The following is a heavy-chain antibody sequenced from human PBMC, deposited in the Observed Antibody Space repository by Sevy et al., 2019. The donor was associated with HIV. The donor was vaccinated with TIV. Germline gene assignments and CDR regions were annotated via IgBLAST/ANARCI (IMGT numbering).Heavy chain of an antibody. V-gene: IGHV1-24*01. CDR1: GYTLTELS. CDR3: SATREYYSDSYGYFDY. J-gene: IGHJ4*02. CDR2: FDPEDGET. Sequence: ASVKVSCKISGYTLTELSMHWVRQAPGKGLEWMGGFDPEDGETIYAQMFQGRVTMTEDTSADTAYMELSSLRSEDTAVYYCSATREYYSDSYGYFDYWGQGTLVTVSS. D-gene: IGHD3-22*01.